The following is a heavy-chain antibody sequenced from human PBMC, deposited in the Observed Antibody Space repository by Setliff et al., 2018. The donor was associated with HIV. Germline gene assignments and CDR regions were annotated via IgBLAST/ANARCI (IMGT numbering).Heavy chain of an antibody. V-gene: IGHV3-21*01. D-gene: IGHD4-4*01. CDR3: ARDPGVTRTDYYYYYYMDV. CDR2: ISSSSSYI. Sequence: PGGSLRLSCAASGFTFSSYSMNWVRQAPGKGLEWVSSISSSSSYIYYADSVKGRFTISRDNAKNSLYLQMNSLRAEDTAVYYCARDPGVTRTDYYYYYYMDVWGKGTTVTVSS. J-gene: IGHJ6*03. CDR1: GFTFSSYS.